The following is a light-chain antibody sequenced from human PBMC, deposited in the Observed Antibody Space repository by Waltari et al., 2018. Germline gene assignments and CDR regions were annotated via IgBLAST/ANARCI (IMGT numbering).Light chain of an antibody. CDR2: DVS. Sequence: QSALTQPRSVSGSPGQSVTISCTGTSSDVGRYNYVSWFQQYPGKAPKLMISDVSERTSGVPDRFSGSKSGNTASLTISGLQAEDEADYYCCSYAGIYTWVFGGGTQLTVL. J-gene: IGLJ3*02. V-gene: IGLV2-11*01. CDR3: CSYAGIYTWV. CDR1: SSDVGRYNY.